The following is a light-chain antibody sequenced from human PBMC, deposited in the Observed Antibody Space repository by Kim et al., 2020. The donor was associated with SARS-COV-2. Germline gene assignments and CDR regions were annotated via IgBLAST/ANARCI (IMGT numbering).Light chain of an antibody. CDR2: AAS. CDR1: RSITSN. J-gene: IGKJ4*01. CDR3: QQTNSTPLT. Sequence: AALGARSTIACRASRSITSNLNWYQQKQGKAPKVLIYAASTFQTGVPSRFSGSGAGTDFTLTISSLQPEDFASYYCQQTNSTPLTLGGGTKIDIK. V-gene: IGKV1-39*01.